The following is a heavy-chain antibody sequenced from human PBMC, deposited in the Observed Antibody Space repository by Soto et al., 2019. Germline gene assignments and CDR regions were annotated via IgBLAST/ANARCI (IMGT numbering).Heavy chain of an antibody. D-gene: IGHD3-22*01. CDR1: GGSIGSGSYY. CDR3: ARAGYDRDGGGYYYFDY. Sequence: QVQLQESGPGLVKPSQTLSLTCTVSGGSIGSGSYYWRWIRQHPGKGLEWIGYINYSGSTFYIPSIKSRVTTSIDTSTNQFSLKLSSVTAADTAVYYCARAGYDRDGGGYYYFDYWGQGTLVTVSS. J-gene: IGHJ4*02. V-gene: IGHV4-31*03. CDR2: INYSGST.